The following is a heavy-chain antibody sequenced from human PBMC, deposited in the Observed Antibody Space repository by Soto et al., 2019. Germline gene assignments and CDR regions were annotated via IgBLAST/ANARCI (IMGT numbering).Heavy chain of an antibody. CDR2: IIPVVGLA. J-gene: IGHJ5*02. CDR1: GGPFTGYT. Sequence: QVHLVQSGAEVRQPGASVKVSCTFSGGPFTGYTFSWLRQATGQGLEWMGRIIPVVGLAEPAHKFQDRLTLAADTSTYTDHMEFSSLRFDDTAVYVCVRDYGSEINWFDPWGQGTRVTVSS. CDR3: VRDYGSEINWFDP. V-gene: IGHV1-69*08. D-gene: IGHD4-17*01.